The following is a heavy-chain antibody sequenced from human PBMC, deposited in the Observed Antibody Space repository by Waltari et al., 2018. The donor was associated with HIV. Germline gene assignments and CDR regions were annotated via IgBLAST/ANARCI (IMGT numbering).Heavy chain of an antibody. CDR3: YGFV. CDR2: IKSKTDGGTE. V-gene: IGHV3-15*01. Sequence: EVQLVESGGGLVKPGGSLRLSWAASGLTLSNAWMSWVRQAPGKGLEWVGRIKSKTDGGTEDYAAPVKGRFTISRDDSKNILYLQMNSLKTEDTAVYYCYGFVWGQGTLVTVSS. CDR1: GLTLSNAW. J-gene: IGHJ4*02. D-gene: IGHD3-10*01.